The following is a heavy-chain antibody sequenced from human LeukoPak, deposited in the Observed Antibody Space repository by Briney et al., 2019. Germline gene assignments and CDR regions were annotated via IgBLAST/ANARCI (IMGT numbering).Heavy chain of an antibody. J-gene: IGHJ4*02. Sequence: GGSLRLSCAASGFTFSSYEMNWVRQAPGKGLEWVSSISSSSSYIYYADSVKGRFTISRDNAKNSLYLQMNSLRAEDTAVYYCARDSRIGSSRVFYYWGQGTLVTVSS. V-gene: IGHV3-21*01. CDR3: ARDSRIGSSRVFYY. CDR2: ISSSSSYI. CDR1: GFTFSSYE. D-gene: IGHD6-13*01.